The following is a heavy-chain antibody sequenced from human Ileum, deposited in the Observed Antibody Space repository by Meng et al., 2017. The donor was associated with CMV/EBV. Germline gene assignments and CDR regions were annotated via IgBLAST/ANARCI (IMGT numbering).Heavy chain of an antibody. Sequence: FTFSSYAMSWVRQAPGKGLEWVSSISGGGDDTYYADSVKGRFTISRDKSKNTLYLQMNSLRAEDTAVFYCAKGPIQQLGTMGLGRFDPWGQGTLVTVSS. CDR3: AKGPIQQLGTMGLGRFDP. D-gene: IGHD6-13*01. CDR1: FTFSSYA. J-gene: IGHJ5*02. CDR2: ISGGGDDT. V-gene: IGHV3-23*01.